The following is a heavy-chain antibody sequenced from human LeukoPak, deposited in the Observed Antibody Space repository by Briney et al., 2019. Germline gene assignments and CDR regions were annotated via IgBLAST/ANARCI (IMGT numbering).Heavy chain of an antibody. D-gene: IGHD3-16*01. CDR3: ARHHRSIMGGPEHFQP. Sequence: SETLSLTCTVSGASLSSGSYYWGWIRQPPGKQLEWIGSVYYTGSTYHNPSLESRVTISIDTSRNHFSVRLRSVTAADTGVYYCARHHRSIMGGPEHFQPWGQGTLVTDSS. J-gene: IGHJ1*01. CDR2: VYYTGST. V-gene: IGHV4-39*01. CDR1: GASLSSGSYY.